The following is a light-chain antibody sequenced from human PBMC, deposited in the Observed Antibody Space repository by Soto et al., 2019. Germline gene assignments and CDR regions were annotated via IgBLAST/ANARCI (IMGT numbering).Light chain of an antibody. CDR3: AAWDDSLNGYV. J-gene: IGLJ1*01. V-gene: IGLV1-44*01. CDR1: SSNIGSNA. Sequence: QLVLTQPPSASGTPGQRVTISCSGGSSNIGSNAVNWYRQLPGTAPKLLIHSNNQRPSEVPDRFSGSKSGTSASLDISGLQSEDEADYYCAAWDDSLNGYVFGTGTKVTVL. CDR2: SNN.